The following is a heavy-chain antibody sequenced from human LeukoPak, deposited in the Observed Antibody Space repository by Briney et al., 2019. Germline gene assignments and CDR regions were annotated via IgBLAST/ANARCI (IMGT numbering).Heavy chain of an antibody. D-gene: IGHD6-6*01. J-gene: IGHJ4*02. Sequence: ASETLSLTCAVYGGSFSGYYWSWIRQPPGKGLEWIGEINHSGSTNYNPTLKSRVTISVDTSKNQFSLKLSSVTAADTAVYYCARARRGSTSSPFRSSIAARNYFDYWGQGTLVTVSS. CDR2: INHSGST. CDR3: ARARRGSTSSPFRSSIAARNYFDY. V-gene: IGHV4-34*01. CDR1: GGSFSGYY.